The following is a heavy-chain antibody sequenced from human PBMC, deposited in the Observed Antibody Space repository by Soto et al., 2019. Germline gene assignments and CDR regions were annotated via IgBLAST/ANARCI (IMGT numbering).Heavy chain of an antibody. V-gene: IGHV4-34*01. J-gene: IGHJ1*01. D-gene: IGHD3-22*01. Sequence: SETLSLTCAVYGGSFSGYYWRWIRQPPGKGLEWIGEINHSGSTNYNPSLKNPITISVDTAKNQFSLKLCSVTAADTAVYYCARDRMGNYDSSGYYGAEYFQHWGQGTLVTVSS. CDR3: ARDRMGNYDSSGYYGAEYFQH. CDR2: INHSGST. CDR1: GGSFSGYY.